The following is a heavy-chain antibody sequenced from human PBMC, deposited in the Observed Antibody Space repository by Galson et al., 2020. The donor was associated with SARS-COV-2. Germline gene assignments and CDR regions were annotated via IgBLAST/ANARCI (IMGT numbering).Heavy chain of an antibody. D-gene: IGHD1-26*01. CDR2: ISYDGRHN. J-gene: IGHJ3*02. Sequence: TGGSLRLSCAASGFSFSNYAMHWVRRAPGKGLEWVAVISYDGRHNSYADSVKGRFTISRDSSKNTLYLQMNGLRVEDTAVFYCARGSGTYEVTALDIWGQGTMVTVSS. CDR3: ARGSGTYEVTALDI. V-gene: IGHV3-30*04. CDR1: GFSFSNYA.